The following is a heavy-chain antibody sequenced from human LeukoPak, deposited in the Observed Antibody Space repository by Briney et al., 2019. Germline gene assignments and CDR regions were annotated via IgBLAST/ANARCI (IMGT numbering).Heavy chain of an antibody. CDR1: GFTFDDYA. D-gene: IGHD3-3*01. Sequence: PGRSLRLSCATSGFTFDDYAMYWVRQDPGKGLEWVSGISWNSGSIVYADSVKGRFTISRGNAKNSPYLQMNSLRVEDTALYYCARGNLDLRAFDIWGQGTMVTVSS. CDR3: ARGNLDLRAFDI. CDR2: ISWNSGSI. V-gene: IGHV3-9*01. J-gene: IGHJ3*02.